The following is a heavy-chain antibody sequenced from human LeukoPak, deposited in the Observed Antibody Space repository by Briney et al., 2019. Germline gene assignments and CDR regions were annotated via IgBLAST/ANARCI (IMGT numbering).Heavy chain of an antibody. J-gene: IGHJ4*02. CDR1: GGSISNYY. CDR2: IHYSGNT. V-gene: IGHV4-59*13. CDR3: AREGTGDNYLGIDY. Sequence: SETLSLTCVVSGGSISNYYWSWIRQPPGERLGWIGCIHYSGNTYYNPSLKSRVTHSRDTSKNQFSLKLTSVTAADTAMYYCAREGTGDNYLGIDYWGQGTLLTVSS. D-gene: IGHD2/OR15-2a*01.